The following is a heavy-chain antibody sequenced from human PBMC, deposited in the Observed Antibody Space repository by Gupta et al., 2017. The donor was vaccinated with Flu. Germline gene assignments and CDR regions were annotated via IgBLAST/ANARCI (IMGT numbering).Heavy chain of an antibody. J-gene: IGHJ3*02. D-gene: IGHD2/OR15-2a*01. Sequence: VQLVESGGGLVKPVGSLRLSCAASGFTFSSFGMNWVRQAPGKGLEWISSISGSTSHKYYADSVKGRFTISRDNADNSLYLQMNSLRVEDTAIYYCARRGNYLGDAFDIWGRGTMVTVSS. CDR2: ISGSTSHK. V-gene: IGHV3-21*01. CDR3: ARRGNYLGDAFDI. CDR1: GFTFSSFG.